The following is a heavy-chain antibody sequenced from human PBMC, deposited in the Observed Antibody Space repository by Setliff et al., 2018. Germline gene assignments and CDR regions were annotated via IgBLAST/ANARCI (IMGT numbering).Heavy chain of an antibody. CDR1: GGSISSYY. CDR2: IYYSGST. V-gene: IGHV4-59*08. Sequence: PSETLSLTCTVSGGSISSYYWSWIRQPPGKGLEWIGYIYYSGSTNYNPSLKSRVTLSVDTSNNQFSLKVSSVTAADTAVYYCARAPPNRYSGSYEYFYMDVWGKGTTVTVSS. J-gene: IGHJ6*03. D-gene: IGHD1-26*01. CDR3: ARAPPNRYSGSYEYFYMDV.